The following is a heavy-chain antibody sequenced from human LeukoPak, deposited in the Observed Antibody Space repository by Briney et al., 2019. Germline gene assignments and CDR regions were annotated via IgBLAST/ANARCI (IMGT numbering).Heavy chain of an antibody. D-gene: IGHD3-9*01. Sequence: PSETLSLTCTVSGGSISSSSYYWGWIRQPPGKGLEWIGSIYYSGSTYYNPSLKSRVTIYLDTSKNQFSLKLSSVTAADTAVYYCARQDYDILTGYSLWSYFDYWGQGTLVTVSS. J-gene: IGHJ4*02. CDR2: IYYSGST. V-gene: IGHV4-39*01. CDR1: GGSISSSSYY. CDR3: ARQDYDILTGYSLWSYFDY.